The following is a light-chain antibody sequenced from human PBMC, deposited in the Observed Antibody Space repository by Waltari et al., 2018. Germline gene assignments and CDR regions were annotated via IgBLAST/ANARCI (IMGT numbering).Light chain of an antibody. CDR2: LVS. Sequence: IVMTQSTLSMPVSPGEPASIYCTASQSLLHSSGYTFFDWYLQKPGQSPQLLIYLVSNRASGVPDRFSGSGSGTDFTLKISRVEAEDVGVYYCMQARQTPWTFGQGTKVEIK. CDR3: MQARQTPWT. V-gene: IGKV2-28*01. CDR1: QSLLHSSGYTF. J-gene: IGKJ1*01.